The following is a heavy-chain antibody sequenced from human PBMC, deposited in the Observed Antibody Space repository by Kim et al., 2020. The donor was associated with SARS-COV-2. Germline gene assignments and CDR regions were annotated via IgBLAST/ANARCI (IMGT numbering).Heavy chain of an antibody. Sequence: GGSLRLSCAASGFTFSSYGMHWVRQAPGKGLEWVAVISYDGSNKYYADSVKGRFTISRDNSKNTLYLQMNSLRAEDTAVYYCARDPLESPGYYYYGMDVWGQGTTVTVSS. V-gene: IGHV3-33*05. CDR1: GFTFSSYG. J-gene: IGHJ6*02. CDR2: ISYDGSNK. CDR3: ARDPLESPGYYYYGMDV.